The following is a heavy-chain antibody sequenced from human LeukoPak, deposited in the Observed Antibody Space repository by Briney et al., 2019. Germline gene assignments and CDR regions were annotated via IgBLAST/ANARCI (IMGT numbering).Heavy chain of an antibody. D-gene: IGHD3-16*01. CDR1: GFTFSSYD. V-gene: IGHV3-13*01. CDR3: ARGMITFGGVTTDFDY. CDR2: IGTAGDT. J-gene: IGHJ4*02. Sequence: GGSLRLSCAASGFTFSSYDMHWVRQATGKGLEWVSTIGTAGDTYCPGSVKGRFTISRENAKNSLYLQMNSLRAGDTAVYYCARGMITFGGVTTDFDYWGQGTLVTVSS.